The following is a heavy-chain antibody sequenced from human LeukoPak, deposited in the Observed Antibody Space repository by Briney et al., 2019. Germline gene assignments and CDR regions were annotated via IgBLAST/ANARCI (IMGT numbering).Heavy chain of an antibody. J-gene: IGHJ4*02. CDR3: ARVGRESSTGWLDY. Sequence: ASVKVSCKASGYTFIDYYFNWVRQAPGQGPEWMGRINVKSGATDYAQKFQGRVTVTRDTSISTAYMELSSLRSDDTAVYYCARVGRESSTGWLDYWGQGTLVTVSS. D-gene: IGHD6-19*01. V-gene: IGHV1-2*06. CDR1: GYTFIDYY. CDR2: INVKSGAT.